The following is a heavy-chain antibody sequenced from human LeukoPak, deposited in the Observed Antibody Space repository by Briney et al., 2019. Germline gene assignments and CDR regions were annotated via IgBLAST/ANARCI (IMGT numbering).Heavy chain of an antibody. D-gene: IGHD1-26*01. V-gene: IGHV1-46*01. CDR3: ARGSSRSPREAFDI. J-gene: IGHJ3*02. CDR2: INPTGDST. CDR1: GYTFTSYA. Sequence: GASVKVSCKASGYTFTSYAMNWVRQAPGQGLELMGLINPTGDSTGYAQKFQGRVTMTMDMSTSTDFMELSSLRSEDTAVYYCARGSSRSPREAFDIWGQGTMVTVSS.